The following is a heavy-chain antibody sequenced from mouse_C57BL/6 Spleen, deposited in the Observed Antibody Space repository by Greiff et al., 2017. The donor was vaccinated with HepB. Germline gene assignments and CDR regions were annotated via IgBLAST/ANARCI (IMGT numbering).Heavy chain of an antibody. CDR2: IYPGDGDT. CDR3: ARTDGYASVDY. Sequence: VQLVESGPELVKPGASVKISCKASGYAFSSSWMNWVKQRPGKGLEWIGRIYPGDGDTNYNGKFKGKATLTADKSSSTAYMQLSSLTSEDSAVYFCARTDGYASVDYWGQGTTLTVSS. J-gene: IGHJ2*01. D-gene: IGHD2-2*01. CDR1: GYAFSSSW. V-gene: IGHV1-82*01.